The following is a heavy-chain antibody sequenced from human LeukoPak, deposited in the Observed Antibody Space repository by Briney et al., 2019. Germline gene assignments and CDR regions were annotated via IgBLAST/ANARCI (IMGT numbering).Heavy chain of an antibody. V-gene: IGHV3-23*01. D-gene: IGHD6-19*01. Sequence: PGGSLRLSCVASGFTFSWYAMNWVRPTPGKCLEWVSLIGTNEQRTHYADSVKGRFTISRDNSKNTLFLQMNSLRAEDTAVYYCAKDLDSTDLYDNDDWGQGTLVTVSS. CDR1: GFTFSWYA. CDR2: IGTNEQRT. J-gene: IGHJ4*02. CDR3: AKDLDSTDLYDNDD.